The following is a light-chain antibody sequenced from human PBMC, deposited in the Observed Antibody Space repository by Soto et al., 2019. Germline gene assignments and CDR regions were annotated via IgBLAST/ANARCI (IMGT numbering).Light chain of an antibody. V-gene: IGKV3-20*01. J-gene: IGKJ4*01. CDR1: QSVSSSY. CDR2: GAS. CDR3: QQYGRSLT. Sequence: EIVLTQSPGTLSLSPGERATLSCRASQSVSSSYLALYQQKPCQAPRLLIYGASSRATGIPDRFSGSGSGTDFTLTISRLEPEDFAVYYCQQYGRSLTFGGGTMVVI.